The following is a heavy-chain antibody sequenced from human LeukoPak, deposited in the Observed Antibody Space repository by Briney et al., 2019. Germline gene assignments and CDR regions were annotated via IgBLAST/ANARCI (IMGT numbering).Heavy chain of an antibody. CDR3: GAVGRSSRPGH. CDR1: GFTFNNYE. Sequence: PGGSLRLSCAASGFTFNNYEMNWVRQAPGKGLEWISYISNSGSAIFYADSVQGRFTISRDNPESSLYLQMNSLRAEDTAVYYCGAVGRSSRPGHWGQGTLVTVSS. J-gene: IGHJ4*02. CDR2: ISNSGSAI. V-gene: IGHV3-48*03. D-gene: IGHD6-13*01.